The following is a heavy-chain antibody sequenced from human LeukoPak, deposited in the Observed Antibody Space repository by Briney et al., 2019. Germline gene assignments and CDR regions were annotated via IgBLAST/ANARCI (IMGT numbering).Heavy chain of an antibody. CDR3: AKTSTGEQDSGMDV. Sequence: GGSLRLFCAASGFTFSNYVMHWGRQAAGKGPEWVAVISYDGSNTYYAHSAMGRFTVSRDNSKNTLYLQMNSLRAEDTAVYYCAKTSTGEQDSGMDVRRQGTTVTVSS. V-gene: IGHV3-30*18. D-gene: IGHD3-10*01. J-gene: IGHJ6*02. CDR2: ISYDGSNT. CDR1: GFTFSNYV.